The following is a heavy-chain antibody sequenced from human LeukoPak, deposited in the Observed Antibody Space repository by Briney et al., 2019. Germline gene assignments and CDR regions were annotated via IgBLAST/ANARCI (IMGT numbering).Heavy chain of an antibody. CDR1: GFTVSSSW. Sequence: SGGSLRFSCAASGFTVSSSWMNWVRQAPGRGLVWVSDINSDGSSINYADSVKGRFTISRDNVKNTLHLQMNSLRAEDTAVYYCARWSPSFWGQGILVTVSS. D-gene: IGHD3-16*02. V-gene: IGHV3-74*01. J-gene: IGHJ4*02. CDR3: ARWSPSF. CDR2: INSDGSSI.